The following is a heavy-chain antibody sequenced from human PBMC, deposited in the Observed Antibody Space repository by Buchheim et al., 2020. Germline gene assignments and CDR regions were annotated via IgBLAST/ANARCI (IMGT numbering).Heavy chain of an antibody. D-gene: IGHD3-3*01. Sequence: EVQLLESGGGLVQPGGSLRLSCAASGFTFSSYAMSWVRQAPGKGLEWVSAISGSGGSTYYADSVKGRFTISRDNSKNTLYLQMNSLRAEDTAVYYCAKVIRRITIFGVVPPQYGTDVWGQGTT. CDR1: GFTFSSYA. CDR3: AKVIRRITIFGVVPPQYGTDV. V-gene: IGHV3-23*01. CDR2: ISGSGGST. J-gene: IGHJ6*02.